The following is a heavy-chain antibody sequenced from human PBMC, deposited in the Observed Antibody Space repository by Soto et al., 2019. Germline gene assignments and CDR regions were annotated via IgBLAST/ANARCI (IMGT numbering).Heavy chain of an antibody. V-gene: IGHV1-46*01. CDR3: ARDRDSGYDLTTDY. J-gene: IGHJ4*02. Sequence: APVKAASKASGYTFTIYYLHRVGQPAGQGLEWMGIINPSAYNTSYAQKFQARLTMTRDTSTSTAYMELSSVRSEATAVYHCARDRDSGYDLTTDYWGQGTLVTVSS. D-gene: IGHD5-12*01. CDR2: INPSAYNT. CDR1: GYTFTIYY.